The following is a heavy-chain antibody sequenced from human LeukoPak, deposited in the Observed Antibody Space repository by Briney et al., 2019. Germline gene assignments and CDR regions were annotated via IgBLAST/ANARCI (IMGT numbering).Heavy chain of an antibody. Sequence: SETLSLTCTVSGGSISSYYWSWIRQPPGKGLEWIGYIYYSGSTNYNPSLKSRVTISVDTSKNQFSLKLSSVTAADTAVYYCARETGGAFDIWGQGTMVTVSS. CDR1: GGSISSYY. J-gene: IGHJ3*02. V-gene: IGHV4-59*12. CDR3: ARETGGAFDI. D-gene: IGHD1-14*01. CDR2: IYYSGST.